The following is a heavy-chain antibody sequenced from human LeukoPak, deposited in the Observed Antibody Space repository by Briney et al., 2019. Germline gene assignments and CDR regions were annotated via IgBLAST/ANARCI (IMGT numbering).Heavy chain of an antibody. CDR2: INPNRGGT. CDR1: GYTFTGYY. J-gene: IGHJ4*02. D-gene: IGHD5-12*01. Sequence: ASVNGSCKASGYTFTGYYVHWVRQAPGQGLEWMGWINPNRGGTNYAQKFQGRVTMTRDTSIRTAYMELSSLRSDDTAVYYCASVSGYSGYALDYWGQGTLVTVFS. V-gene: IGHV1-2*02. CDR3: ASVSGYSGYALDY.